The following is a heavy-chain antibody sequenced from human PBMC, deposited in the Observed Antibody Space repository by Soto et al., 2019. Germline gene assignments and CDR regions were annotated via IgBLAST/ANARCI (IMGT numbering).Heavy chain of an antibody. CDR3: ARERLTDHKAFDI. CDR1: GFTFISYS. Sequence: EVQLVESGGGLVKPGGSLRLSCAASGFTFISYSMNWVRQAPGKGLEWVSSISSSSSYIYYADSVKGRFTITRDNAKNSIYLQMNSLRAEDTAVYYWARERLTDHKAFDIWGQGTMVTVSS. J-gene: IGHJ3*02. D-gene: IGHD4-4*01. CDR2: ISSSSSYI. V-gene: IGHV3-21*01.